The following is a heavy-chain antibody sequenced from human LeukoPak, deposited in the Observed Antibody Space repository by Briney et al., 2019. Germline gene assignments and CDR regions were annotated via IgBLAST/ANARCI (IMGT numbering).Heavy chain of an antibody. CDR3: GRDWKLDY. J-gene: IGHJ4*02. Sequence: GGSLRLSCVASGFTFSNYAMSWVRQAPGKGLEWVSAISDDGGDTKYAESVKGRFTISRDNSRNRLYLQMNSLRVEDTAIYYCGRDWKLDYWGQGILVTVSS. CDR1: GFTFSNYA. V-gene: IGHV3-23*01. D-gene: IGHD1-1*01. CDR2: ISDDGGDT.